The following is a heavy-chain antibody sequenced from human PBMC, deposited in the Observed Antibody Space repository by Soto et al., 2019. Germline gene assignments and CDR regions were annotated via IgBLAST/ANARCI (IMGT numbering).Heavy chain of an antibody. D-gene: IGHD6-6*01. V-gene: IGHV4-59*01. CDR2: IYYSGST. CDR1: GGSISSYY. J-gene: IGHJ6*03. CDR3: ARWAAQNYMDV. Sequence: SETLSLTCTVSGGSISSYYWSWIRQPPGKGLEWIGYIYYSGSTNYNPSLKSRVTISVDTSKNQFSLKLSSVTAADTAVYYCARWAAQNYMDVWGKGTTVTVSS.